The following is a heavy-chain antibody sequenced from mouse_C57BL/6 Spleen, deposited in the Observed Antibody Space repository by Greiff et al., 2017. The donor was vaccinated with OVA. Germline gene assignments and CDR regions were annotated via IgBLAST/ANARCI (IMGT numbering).Heavy chain of an antibody. V-gene: IGHV1-80*01. CDR1: GYAFSSYW. J-gene: IGHJ4*01. Sequence: VQLQQSGAELVKPGASVKISCKASGYAFSSYWMNWVKQRPGKGLEWIGQIYPGDGDTNYNGKFKGKATLTAEKSSSTAYMQLSSLTSEDSAVYCCARNGDSSGTWGDDWGQGTSVTVSS. CDR2: IYPGDGDT. D-gene: IGHD3-2*02. CDR3: ARNGDSSGTWGDD.